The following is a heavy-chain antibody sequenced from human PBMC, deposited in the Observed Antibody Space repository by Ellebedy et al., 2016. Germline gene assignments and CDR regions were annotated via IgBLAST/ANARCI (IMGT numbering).Heavy chain of an antibody. V-gene: IGHV3-74*01. CDR1: GFTFSNYR. CDR3: AKHPVQTVTEEGYGMDV. Sequence: GGSLRLXCAASGFTFSNYRMSWVRQAPGKGLVWVSRIDSDGSSTGYADSVKGRFTISRDNAKNTLYLQMNSLRDEDTAVYYCAKHPVQTVTEEGYGMDVWGQGTTVTVS. CDR2: IDSDGSST. J-gene: IGHJ6*02. D-gene: IGHD2-21*02.